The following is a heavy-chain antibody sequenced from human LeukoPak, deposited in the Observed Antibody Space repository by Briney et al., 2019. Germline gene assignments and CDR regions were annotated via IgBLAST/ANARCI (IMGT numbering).Heavy chain of an antibody. Sequence: GGSLRLSCAASGFTFSRYWMTWVRQAPGKGLEWVANVNEGGSDKYYVGSVKGRFTISRDNAKNSLYLQMNSLRVEDTAVYYCARDVGRGFDYWGQGTLVTVSS. CDR3: ARDVGRGFDY. CDR1: GFTFSRYW. D-gene: IGHD3-10*01. V-gene: IGHV3-7*01. CDR2: VNEGGSDK. J-gene: IGHJ4*02.